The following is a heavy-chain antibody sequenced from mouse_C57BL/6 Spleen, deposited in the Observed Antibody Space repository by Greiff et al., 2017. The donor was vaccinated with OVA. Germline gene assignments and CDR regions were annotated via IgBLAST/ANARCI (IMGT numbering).Heavy chain of an antibody. CDR1: GFTFSSYG. J-gene: IGHJ2*01. Sequence: EVKLVESGGDLVKPGGSLKLSCAASGFTFSSYGMSWVRQTPDKRLEWVATISTGGSYTYYPDSVKGRFTISRDNAKNTLYLQMSSLKSEDTAMKYCAREGPDGSSYYCDYWGQGTTLTVSS. CDR2: ISTGGSYT. CDR3: AREGPDGSSYYCDY. V-gene: IGHV5-6*01. D-gene: IGHD1-1*01.